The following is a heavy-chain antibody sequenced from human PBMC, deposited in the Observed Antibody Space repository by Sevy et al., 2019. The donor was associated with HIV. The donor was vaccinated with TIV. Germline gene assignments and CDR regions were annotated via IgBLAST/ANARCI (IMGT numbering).Heavy chain of an antibody. CDR2: INTDGREK. D-gene: IGHD3-16*01. J-gene: IGHJ3*02. Sequence: GWSLRLSCVTSGLTFGLYWMSWVRQAPGKGLEWVANINTDGREKYYVDSVTGRFTLSRDNAKNSLYLQMNSLRAEDTAVYYCASSLSKHLGTFDIWGRGTMVTVSS. CDR3: ASSLSKHLGTFDI. CDR1: GLTFGLYW. V-gene: IGHV3-7*01.